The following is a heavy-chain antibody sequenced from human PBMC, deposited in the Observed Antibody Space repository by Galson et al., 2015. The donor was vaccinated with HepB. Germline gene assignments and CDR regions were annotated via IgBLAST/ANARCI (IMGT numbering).Heavy chain of an antibody. J-gene: IGHJ6*02. D-gene: IGHD4-17*01. Sequence: SLRLSCAASGFTFDDYTMHWVRQAPGKGLEWVSLISWDGGSTYYADSVKGRFTISRDNSKNSLYLQMNSLRTEDTALYYCAKGLSSATVTEAGMDVWGQGTTVTVSS. CDR2: ISWDGGST. CDR3: AKGLSSATVTEAGMDV. V-gene: IGHV3-43*01. CDR1: GFTFDDYT.